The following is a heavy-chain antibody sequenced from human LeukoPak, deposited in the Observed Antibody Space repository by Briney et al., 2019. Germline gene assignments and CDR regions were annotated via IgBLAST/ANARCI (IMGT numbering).Heavy chain of an antibody. D-gene: IGHD1-7*01. CDR3: ARDSSNKRGELPKNSDY. Sequence: SETLSLTCAVSGYSISSGYYWGWIRQPPGKGLEWIVSIYHSGSTYYNPSLKSRVAISVDTSKNQFSLKLSSVTAADTAVYYCARDSSNKRGELPKNSDYSGQGTLVTVSS. CDR2: IYHSGST. V-gene: IGHV4-38-2*02. CDR1: GYSISSGYY. J-gene: IGHJ4*02.